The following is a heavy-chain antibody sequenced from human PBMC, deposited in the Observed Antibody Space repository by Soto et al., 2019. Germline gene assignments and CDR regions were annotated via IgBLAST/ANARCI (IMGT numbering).Heavy chain of an antibody. D-gene: IGHD6-19*01. CDR3: AKTAEAVAGTVYGY. CDR1: GFTFSIYA. CDR2: ISGSAGST. Sequence: VGSLRLSCAASGFTFSIYAMSWVRQARGKGLEWVSAISGSAGSTYYADSVKGRFTISRDNSKKTLYLQMNSLRAEDTAVYYCAKTAEAVAGTVYGYWGQGTLVTVSS. V-gene: IGHV3-23*01. J-gene: IGHJ4*02.